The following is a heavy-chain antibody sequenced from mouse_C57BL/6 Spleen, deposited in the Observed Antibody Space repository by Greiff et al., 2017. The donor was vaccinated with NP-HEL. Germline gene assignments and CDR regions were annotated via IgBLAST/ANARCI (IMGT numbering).Heavy chain of an antibody. D-gene: IGHD1-1*01. J-gene: IGHJ3*01. CDR3: ARGDIHYYGSSYGY. CDR2: IDPSDSYT. Sequence: QVQLQQPGAELVRPGTSVKLSCKASGYTFTSYWMHWVKQRPGQGLEWIGVIDPSDSYTNYNQKFKGKATLTVDTSSSTAYMQLSSLTSEDSAVYYCARGDIHYYGSSYGYWGQGTLVTVSA. CDR1: GYTFTSYW. V-gene: IGHV1-59*01.